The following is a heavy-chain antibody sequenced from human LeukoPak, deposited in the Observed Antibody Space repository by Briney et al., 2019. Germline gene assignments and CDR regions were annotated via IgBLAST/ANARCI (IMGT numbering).Heavy chain of an antibody. D-gene: IGHD6-13*01. CDR2: FDPEDGET. CDR3: ATPIAAAGNWFDP. V-gene: IGHV1-24*01. Sequence: GASVTVSCTVSGYTLTELSMHWVRQAPGKGLEWMGGFDPEDGETIYAQKFQGRVTMTEDTSTDTAYMELSSLRSEDTAVYYCATPIAAAGNWFDPWGQGTLVTVSS. CDR1: GYTLTELS. J-gene: IGHJ5*02.